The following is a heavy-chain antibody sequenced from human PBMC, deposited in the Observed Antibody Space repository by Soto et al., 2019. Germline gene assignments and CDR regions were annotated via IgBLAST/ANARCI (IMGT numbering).Heavy chain of an antibody. Sequence: SETLSLTCAVYGRSFSGYYWIWIRHPPGKGLEWIGEINHSVTTNYNPSLKSRVTISVDTSKNQFSLKLSSVTAGETAVYYCARGRVLLQYYGSGSYFGIGVEYYGMHVWGQGTTVNVS. CDR3: ARGRVLLQYYGSGSYFGIGVEYYGMHV. V-gene: IGHV4-34*01. J-gene: IGHJ6*02. CDR1: GRSFSGYY. D-gene: IGHD3-10*01. CDR2: INHSVTT.